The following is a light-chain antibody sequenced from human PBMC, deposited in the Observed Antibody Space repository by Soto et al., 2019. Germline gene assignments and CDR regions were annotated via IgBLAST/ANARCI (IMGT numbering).Light chain of an antibody. Sequence: QSVLTQPPSVSGAPGQRVSISCTGSSSNIGAGYDVHWYQQFPGTAPKLLIYGNSNRESGVPDRFSDSKSGTSASLDITGLQTEDEADYYCQSYDNRLSVGVFGGGTKLTVL. CDR3: QSYDNRLSVGV. V-gene: IGLV1-40*01. CDR2: GNS. CDR1: SSNIGAGYD. J-gene: IGLJ2*01.